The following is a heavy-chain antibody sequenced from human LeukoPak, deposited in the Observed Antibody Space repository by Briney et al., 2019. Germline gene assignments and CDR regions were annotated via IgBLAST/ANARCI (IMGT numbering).Heavy chain of an antibody. CDR2: ISGSGGTT. CDR3: AKNDIVVATDSMFNG. D-gene: IGHD1-26*01. Sequence: GGSLRLSCAGSGFPLIAYAMSWARQAPGKGLEWVSGISGSGGTTYYADSVKGRFTISRDNSKNTLYLQMNSLKTEEPAVYYGAKNDIVVATDSMFNGGGQGTLVTVSS. V-gene: IGHV3-23*01. J-gene: IGHJ4*01. CDR1: GFPLIAYA.